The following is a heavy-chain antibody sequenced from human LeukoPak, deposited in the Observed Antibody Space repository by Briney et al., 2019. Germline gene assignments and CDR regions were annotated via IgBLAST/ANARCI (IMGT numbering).Heavy chain of an antibody. J-gene: IGHJ4*02. D-gene: IGHD3-16*01. CDR1: GFSFSSYA. CDR2: INGSGGGT. CDR3: AKREGYGSIDY. V-gene: IGHV3-23*01. Sequence: GGSLRLSCAASGFSFSSYAMSWVRQAPGKGLEWVSGINGSGGGTDYADSVKGRFTISRDNSKNTLYLQMNRLRAEDTAVYYCAKREGYGSIDYWGQGTLVTVSP.